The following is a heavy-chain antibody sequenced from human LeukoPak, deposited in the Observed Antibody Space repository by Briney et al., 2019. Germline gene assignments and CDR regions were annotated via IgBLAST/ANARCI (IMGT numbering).Heavy chain of an antibody. V-gene: IGHV3-72*01. Sequence: GGSLRLSCAASGFTFSDHYMDWVRQAPGKGLEWVGRTRNKANRYTTEYAASVKGRFTISRDDSKNSLYLQINSLKTEDTAVYYRARGGRYLPLDIWGQGTMVTVSS. D-gene: IGHD3-10*01. CDR3: ARGGRYLPLDI. CDR2: TRNKANRYTT. J-gene: IGHJ3*02. CDR1: GFTFSDHY.